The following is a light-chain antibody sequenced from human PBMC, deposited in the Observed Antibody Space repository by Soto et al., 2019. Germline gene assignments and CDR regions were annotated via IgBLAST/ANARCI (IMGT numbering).Light chain of an antibody. Sequence: EIVMTQSPATLSLSPGERATLSCRASQSVSSNFAWYRQKPGQAPPLLIYGASTRATGIPGRFSGSGSGTEFTLTISRLQSEDFAVYFCQQYNDWSHFTFGPGTKLHIK. CDR2: GAS. CDR3: QQYNDWSHFT. J-gene: IGKJ3*01. CDR1: QSVSSN. V-gene: IGKV3-15*01.